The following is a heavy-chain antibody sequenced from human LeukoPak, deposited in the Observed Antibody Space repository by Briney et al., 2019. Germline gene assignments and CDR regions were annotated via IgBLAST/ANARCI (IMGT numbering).Heavy chain of an antibody. D-gene: IGHD3-22*01. CDR3: ARRDYCDTTWMGWYFDL. CDR2: IFYTGST. V-gene: IGHV4-59*08. CDR1: GGTISSYY. Sequence: SETLSLTCTVSGGTISSYYWSCIRQPPGKGLEWIGYIFYTGSTKYNPSLKSRVTISVDTSENQISLRLRSVTAADTAVYYCARRDYCDTTWMGWYFDLWGRGTLVTVSS. J-gene: IGHJ2*01.